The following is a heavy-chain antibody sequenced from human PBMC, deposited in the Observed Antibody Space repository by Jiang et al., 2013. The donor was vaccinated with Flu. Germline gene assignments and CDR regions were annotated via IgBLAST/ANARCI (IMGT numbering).Heavy chain of an antibody. V-gene: IGHV1-3*01. D-gene: IGHD3-10*01. CDR1: GYIFDTYA. Sequence: GAEVKKPGASVKVSCKTSGYIFDTYALHWLRQAPGQRPEWMGWFNPGNDNIKFSQKFQGRVTITCDTSARTVYMELYSLRSEDTAVYYCAIGGDFDFWGQGTLVTVSS. CDR3: AIGGDFDF. CDR2: FNPGNDNI. J-gene: IGHJ4*02.